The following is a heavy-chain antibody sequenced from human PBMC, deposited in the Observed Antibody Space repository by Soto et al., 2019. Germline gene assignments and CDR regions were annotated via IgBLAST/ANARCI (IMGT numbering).Heavy chain of an antibody. CDR3: AGDGHSYGSGSYYLWFDP. V-gene: IGHV1-69*01. CDR1: GGTFSSYA. J-gene: IGHJ5*02. Sequence: QVQLVQSGAEVKKPGSSVKVSCKASGGTFSSYAISWVRQAPGQGLEWMGGINPIFGTANYAQKFQGGVTITADESTSTAYMEMSSLRSEDTAVYYCAGDGHSYGSGSYYLWFDPWGQGTLVTVSS. D-gene: IGHD3-10*01. CDR2: INPIFGTA.